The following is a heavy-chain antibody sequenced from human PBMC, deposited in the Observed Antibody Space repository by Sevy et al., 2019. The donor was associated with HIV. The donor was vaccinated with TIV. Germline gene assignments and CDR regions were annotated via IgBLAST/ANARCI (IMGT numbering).Heavy chain of an antibody. Sequence: GGSMRLSCAASGFTVSTNYMSWVRQAPGKGLEWVSVIYSGGTTYSADSVKGRLTISRDKAKNTLYLQMNSLKAEDTAVDYWAREFGDGYNPRYYFDYWGQGTLVTVSS. CDR1: GFTVSTNY. J-gene: IGHJ4*02. CDR3: AREFGDGYNPRYYFDY. V-gene: IGHV3-53*01. CDR2: IYSGGTT. D-gene: IGHD3-3*01.